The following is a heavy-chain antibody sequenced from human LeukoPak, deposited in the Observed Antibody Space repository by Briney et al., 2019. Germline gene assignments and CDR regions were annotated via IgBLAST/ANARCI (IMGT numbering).Heavy chain of an antibody. D-gene: IGHD3-3*01. CDR3: ARGRGLRFFAGSNYYYSGMDV. Sequence: PSETLSLTCAVYGGSFSGYYWSWIRQPPGKGLEWIGEINHSGSTNYNPSLKSRVTISVDTSKNQFSLKLSSVTAADTAVYYCARGRGLRFFAGSNYYYSGMDVGAQGTTVTVSS. CDR1: GGSFSGYY. CDR2: INHSGST. V-gene: IGHV4-34*01. J-gene: IGHJ6*02.